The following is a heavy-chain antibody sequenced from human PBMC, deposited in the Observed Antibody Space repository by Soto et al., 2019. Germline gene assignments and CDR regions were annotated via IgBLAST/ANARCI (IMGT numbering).Heavy chain of an antibody. CDR3: ARGFIPGIAAAVYGMDV. V-gene: IGHV1-69*12. Sequence: QVQLVQSGAEVKKPGSSVKVSCKASGGTFSSYAISWVRQAPGQGLEWMGGIIPIFGTANYAQKFQGRVTITADESTSTAYMGLSSLRSEDTAVYYCARGFIPGIAAAVYGMDVWGQGTTVTVSS. CDR2: IIPIFGTA. D-gene: IGHD6-13*01. J-gene: IGHJ6*02. CDR1: GGTFSSYA.